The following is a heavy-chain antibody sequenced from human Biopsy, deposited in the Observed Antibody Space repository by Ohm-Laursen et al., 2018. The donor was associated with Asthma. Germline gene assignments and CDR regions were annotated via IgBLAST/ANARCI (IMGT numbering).Heavy chain of an antibody. V-gene: IGHV4-30-4*01. D-gene: IGHD4-17*01. J-gene: IGHJ6*02. CDR2: VIRSGST. Sequence: SQTLSLTCRVSGGYTGSSDHHWAWIRQAPGKGPERTGLVIRSGSTHYSRSLERRVSISIDTATNEFSMKLWSVTPADTAVYFCARVVSYGDIYFGIDVWGPGNTVVVS. CDR3: ARVVSYGDIYFGIDV. CDR1: GGYTGSSDHH.